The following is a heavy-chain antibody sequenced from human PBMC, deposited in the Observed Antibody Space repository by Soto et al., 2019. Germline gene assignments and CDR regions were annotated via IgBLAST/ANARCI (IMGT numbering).Heavy chain of an antibody. D-gene: IGHD4-17*01. J-gene: IGHJ4*02. CDR1: GGSISSGGYY. V-gene: IGHV4-31*03. CDR2: IYYSGST. Sequence: SETLSLTCTVSGGSISSGGYYWSWIRQHPGKGLEWIGYIYYSGSTYYNPSLKSRVTISVDTSKNQFSLKLSSVTAADTAVYYCARDYDYGGQLWGQGTLVTVSS. CDR3: ARDYDYGGQL.